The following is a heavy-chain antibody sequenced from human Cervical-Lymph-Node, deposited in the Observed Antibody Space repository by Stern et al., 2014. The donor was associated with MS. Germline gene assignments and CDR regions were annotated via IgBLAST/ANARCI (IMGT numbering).Heavy chain of an antibody. CDR1: GFTVSSNY. CDR2: IYSGGST. CDR3: AREHRGSSGWYSYYFDY. J-gene: IGHJ4*02. Sequence: EVQLVESGGGLIQPGGSLRLSCAASGFTVSSNYMSWVRQAPGKGLEWVSVIYSGGSTYYADSVKGGFTISRDNSKNTLYLQMNSLRAEDTAVYYCAREHRGSSGWYSYYFDYWGQGTLVTVSS. V-gene: IGHV3-53*01. D-gene: IGHD6-19*01.